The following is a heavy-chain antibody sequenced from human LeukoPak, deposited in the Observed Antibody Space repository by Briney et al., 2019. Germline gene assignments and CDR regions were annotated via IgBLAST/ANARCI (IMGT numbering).Heavy chain of an antibody. J-gene: IGHJ3*02. D-gene: IGHD2-21*02. V-gene: IGHV4-59*08. CDR1: GGSISSYY. CDR3: ARRSVMTAINFNAFDI. Sequence: SETLSLTCIVSGGSISSYYWNWIRQPPGKGLEWIGYVYYSGSTNYNPSLKSRVTISVDTSKSQFSLKLSSVTAADTAVYYCARRSVMTAINFNAFDIWGQGTMVTVSS. CDR2: VYYSGST.